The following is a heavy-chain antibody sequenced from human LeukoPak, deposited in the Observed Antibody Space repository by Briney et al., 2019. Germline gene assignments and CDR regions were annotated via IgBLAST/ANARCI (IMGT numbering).Heavy chain of an antibody. CDR1: GSTFSSYG. CDR3: AKDRGSGYDLYYFDY. D-gene: IGHD5-12*01. CDR2: ISYDGSNK. V-gene: IGHV3-30*18. J-gene: IGHJ4*02. Sequence: GGSLRLSCAASGSTFSSYGMHWVRQALGKGLEWVAVISYDGSNKYYADSVKGRFTISRDNSKNTLYLQMNSLRAEDTAVYYCAKDRGSGYDLYYFDYWGQGTLVTVSS.